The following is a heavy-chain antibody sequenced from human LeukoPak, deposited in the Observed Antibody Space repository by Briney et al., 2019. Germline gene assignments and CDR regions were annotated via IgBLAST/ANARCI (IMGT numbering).Heavy chain of an antibody. Sequence: SETLSLTRTVSGGSINSYYWSWIRQPPGKGLEWIGYIYYSGSTNYNPSLKSRVTISVDTSKNQFPLKLSSVAAADTAVYYCARAVTMVRGVIYYGMDLWGQGTTVTVSS. J-gene: IGHJ6*02. V-gene: IGHV4-59*01. CDR1: GGSINSYY. CDR2: IYYSGST. CDR3: ARAVTMVRGVIYYGMDL. D-gene: IGHD3-10*01.